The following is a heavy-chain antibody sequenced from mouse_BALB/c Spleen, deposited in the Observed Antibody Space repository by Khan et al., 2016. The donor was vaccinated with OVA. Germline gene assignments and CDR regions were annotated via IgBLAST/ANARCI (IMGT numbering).Heavy chain of an antibody. J-gene: IGHJ3*01. Sequence: VQLQQSGPELVQPGASVKMSCKASGYTFTSYVMHWVKQKPGQGLEWIGYINPYNDGTKYNEKFKGKATLTSDKSSSTAYMELSSLTSEDFAGYYSARRDYFCSSSFAYWGQGSLVTVAA. CDR1: GYTFTSYV. D-gene: IGHD1-1*01. CDR3: ARRDYFCSSSFAY. CDR2: INPYNDGT. V-gene: IGHV1S136*01.